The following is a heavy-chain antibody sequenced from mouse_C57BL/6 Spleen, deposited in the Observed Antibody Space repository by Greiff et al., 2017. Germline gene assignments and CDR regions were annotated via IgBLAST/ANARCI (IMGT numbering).Heavy chain of an antibody. CDR3: ARDKGNWFDY. Sequence: EVKLVESEGGLVQPGSSMKLSCTASGFTFSDYYMAWVRQVPEKGLEWVANINYDGSSTYYLDSLKSRFIISRDNAKNILYLQMSSLKSEDTATYYCARDKGNWFDYWGQGTTLTVSS. J-gene: IGHJ2*01. D-gene: IGHD4-1*01. CDR1: GFTFSDYY. CDR2: INYDGSST. V-gene: IGHV5-16*01.